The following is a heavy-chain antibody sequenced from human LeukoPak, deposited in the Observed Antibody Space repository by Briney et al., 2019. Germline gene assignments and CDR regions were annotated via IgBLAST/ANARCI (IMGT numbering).Heavy chain of an antibody. CDR1: GYNFTSYW. D-gene: IGHD2/OR15-2a*01. CDR2: IYPGDSDT. CDR3: ARRSSTASRYFDF. V-gene: IGHV5-51*01. Sequence: GESLKISCKGSGYNFTSYWIVWVRQMPGKGLAWMGIIYPGDSDTIYSPSFQGQVTISTDKSISTAYLQWSSLKASDTAMYYCARRSSTASRYFDFWGQGALVTVSS. J-gene: IGHJ4*02.